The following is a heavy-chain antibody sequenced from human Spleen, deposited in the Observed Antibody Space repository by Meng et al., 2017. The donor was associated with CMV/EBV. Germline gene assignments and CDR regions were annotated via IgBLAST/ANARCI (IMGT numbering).Heavy chain of an antibody. CDR1: GDTPTADF. CDR3: LTYTSSSHSFGP. CDR2: INAHSGDT. V-gene: IGHV1-2*02. Sequence: CKASGDTPTADFMVWGRQAPGQGLEWMGWINAHSGDTQYAQKLQGRVTMTRETSISTVYMDLSSLRSDDTADYYCLTYTSSSHSFGPWGQGTLVTVSS. D-gene: IGHD6-6*01. J-gene: IGHJ5*02.